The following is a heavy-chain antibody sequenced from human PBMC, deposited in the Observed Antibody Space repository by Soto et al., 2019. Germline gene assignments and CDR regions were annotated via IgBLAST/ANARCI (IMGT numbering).Heavy chain of an antibody. Sequence: ASVKVSCKASEYTLSSYALHWVRQGPGQRLEWMGWIDAGSSNTKYSQKFQGRVTITRDTSATTAYMELSSLRYEDTAVYFCARGGSAIFDYWGQGTLVTVSS. J-gene: IGHJ4*02. CDR2: IDAGSSNT. D-gene: IGHD2-2*01. CDR3: ARGGSAIFDY. V-gene: IGHV1-3*01. CDR1: EYTLSSYA.